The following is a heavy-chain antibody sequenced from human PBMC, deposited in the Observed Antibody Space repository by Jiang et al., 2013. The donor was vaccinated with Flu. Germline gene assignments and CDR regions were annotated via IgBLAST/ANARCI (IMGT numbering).Heavy chain of an antibody. Sequence: GSGLVKPSQTLSLTCAVSGGSISSGGYSWNWIRQPPGKGLEWIGYIYHSGSTYYSPSLKSRVTISIDGSKNQFSLKLSSVTAADTAVYYCARGVYSESYYDSSGLNWFDPWGQGTLVTVSS. V-gene: IGHV4-30-2*01. D-gene: IGHD3-22*01. CDR3: ARGVYSESYYDSSGLNWFDP. CDR2: IYHSGST. J-gene: IGHJ5*02. CDR1: GGSISSGGYS.